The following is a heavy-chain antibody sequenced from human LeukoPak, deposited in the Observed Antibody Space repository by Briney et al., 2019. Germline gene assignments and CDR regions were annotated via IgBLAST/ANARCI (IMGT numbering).Heavy chain of an antibody. Sequence: SETLSLTCTVSGDSISSGDYYWSWVRQPPGKGLEWIGYIYYSGSTYYNPSLKSRVTLSVDTSKNRFSLKLTSVTAADTAVYYCAREKTNWFDPWGQGTLVTVSS. V-gene: IGHV4-30-4*01. CDR3: AREKTNWFDP. CDR1: GDSISSGDYY. J-gene: IGHJ5*02. CDR2: IYYSGST.